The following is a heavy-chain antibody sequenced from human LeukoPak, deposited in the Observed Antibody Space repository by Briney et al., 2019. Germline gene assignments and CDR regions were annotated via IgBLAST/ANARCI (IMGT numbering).Heavy chain of an antibody. CDR3: AKGYSSGWLDAFDI. CDR2: ISDSVTST. D-gene: IGHD6-19*01. CDR1: GFTFSSYG. Sequence: QPGGSLRLSCAASGFTFSSYGMSWVRQAPGKGLEWVSAISDSVTSTYYADSVKGRFTISRANSKNTLYLQMNSLRAENTAVYYCAKGYSSGWLDAFDIWGQGTMVTVSS. J-gene: IGHJ3*02. V-gene: IGHV3-23*01.